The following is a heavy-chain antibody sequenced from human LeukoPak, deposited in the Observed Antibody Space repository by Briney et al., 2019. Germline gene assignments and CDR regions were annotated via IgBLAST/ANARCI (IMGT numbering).Heavy chain of an antibody. V-gene: IGHV3-30*02. Sequence: PGGSLRLSCAASGFTFSSYGMHWVRQAPGKGLEWVAFIRYDGSNKYYADSVKGRFTISRDNSKNTLYLQMNSLRAEDTAVYYCAKTPPEGYDSSLHFDYWGQGTLVTVSS. CDR2: IRYDGSNK. D-gene: IGHD3-22*01. J-gene: IGHJ4*02. CDR3: AKTPPEGYDSSLHFDY. CDR1: GFTFSSYG.